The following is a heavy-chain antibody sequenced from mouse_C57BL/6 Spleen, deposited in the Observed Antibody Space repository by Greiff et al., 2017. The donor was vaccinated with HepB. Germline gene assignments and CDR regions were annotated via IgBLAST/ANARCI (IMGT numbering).Heavy chain of an antibody. D-gene: IGHD2-3*01. V-gene: IGHV10-1*01. J-gene: IGHJ4*01. CDR1: GFSFNTYA. CDR3: VRRVEGYYYAMDY. Sequence: EVQLVESGGGLVQPKGSLKLSCAASGFSFNTYAMNWVRQAPGKGLEWVARIRSKSNNYATYYADSVKDRFTISRVDSESMLYLQMNNLKTEYTAMYYCVRRVEGYYYAMDYWGQGTLVTVSS. CDR2: IRSKSNNYAT.